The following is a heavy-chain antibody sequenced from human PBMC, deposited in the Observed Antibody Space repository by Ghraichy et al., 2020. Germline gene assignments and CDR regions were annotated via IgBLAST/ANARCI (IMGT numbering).Heavy chain of an antibody. J-gene: IGHJ4*02. D-gene: IGHD2-15*01. CDR1: GGAFGGYY. V-gene: IGHV4-34*01. CDR3: ARGRYCGGGSCYPRPSSFDS. CDR2: IYPGGSA. Sequence: SETLSLTCAVYGGAFGGYYWSWIRQSPGKGLEWIGEIYPGGSANYNPSLRSRVTISVDASQKQFSLRLTSVTGADTAIYYCARGRYCGGGSCYPRPSSFDSWGQGTLVTVSS.